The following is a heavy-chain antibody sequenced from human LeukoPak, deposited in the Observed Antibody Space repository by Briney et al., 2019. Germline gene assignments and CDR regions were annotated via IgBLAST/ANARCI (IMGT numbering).Heavy chain of an antibody. CDR1: ADTFSSYA. CDR2: IVPMLETA. V-gene: IGHV1-69*06. CDR3: ATRRYTGDLSGFYYYYMDV. Sequence: ASVKVSCMTSADTFSSYALNWVRQAPGRGLEWMGRIVPMLETAHYAPRFQGRVTITADRSTTTGYMELRHLTSDDAAVYFCATRRYTGDLSGFYYYYMDVWGKGTTVTVSS. J-gene: IGHJ6*03. D-gene: IGHD5-24*01.